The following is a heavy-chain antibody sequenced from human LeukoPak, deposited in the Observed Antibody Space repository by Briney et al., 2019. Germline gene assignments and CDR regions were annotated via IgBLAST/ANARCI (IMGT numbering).Heavy chain of an antibody. CDR3: AKDLRRAGSQLVIMDYYYYMDV. CDR1: GFTCSSYG. Sequence: GGSLRLXCAASGFTCSSYGMHWVRQAPGKGLEWVAFIRYDGSNKYYADSVKGRFTISRDNSKNTLYLQMNSLRAEDTAVYYCAKDLRRAGSQLVIMDYYYYMDVWGKGTTVTVSS. D-gene: IGHD6-6*01. CDR2: IRYDGSNK. J-gene: IGHJ6*03. V-gene: IGHV3-30*02.